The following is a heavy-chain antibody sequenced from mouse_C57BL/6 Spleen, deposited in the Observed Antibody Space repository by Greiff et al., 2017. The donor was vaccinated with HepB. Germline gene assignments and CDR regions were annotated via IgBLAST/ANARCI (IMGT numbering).Heavy chain of an antibody. V-gene: IGHV1-15*01. CDR3: TARDY. CDR2: IDPETGGT. J-gene: IGHJ2*01. Sequence: QVQLQQSGAELVRPGASVTLSCKASGYTFTDYEMHWVQQTPVHGLEWIGAIDPETGGTAYNQKFKGKAIMTADKSSSTAYMELRSLTSEDSAVYYCTARDYWGQGTTVTVSS. CDR1: GYTFTDYE.